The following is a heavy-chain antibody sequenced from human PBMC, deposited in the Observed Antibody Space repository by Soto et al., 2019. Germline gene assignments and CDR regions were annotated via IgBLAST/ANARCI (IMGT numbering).Heavy chain of an antibody. CDR3: AKEHDFWSGPRFDY. CDR2: ISYDGSNK. J-gene: IGHJ4*02. CDR1: GFTFSSYG. D-gene: IGHD3-3*01. V-gene: IGHV3-30*18. Sequence: PGGSLRLSCAASGFTFSSYGMHWVRQAPGKGLEWVAVISYDGSNKYYADSVKGRFTISRDNSKNTLYLQMNSLRAEDTAVYYCAKEHDFWSGPRFDYWGQGT.